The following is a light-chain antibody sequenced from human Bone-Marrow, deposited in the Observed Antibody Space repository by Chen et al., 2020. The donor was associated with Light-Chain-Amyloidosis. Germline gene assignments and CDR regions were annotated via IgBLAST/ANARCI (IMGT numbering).Light chain of an antibody. CDR2: DDS. J-gene: IGLJ3*02. Sequence: SYVLTQPSSVSVAPGQTATIACGGNNIGSTSVHWYQQTPGQAPLLVVYDDSDRPSGIPARLSGYNAGNTATLTISRGEAGDEADYYCQVWGRSSDRPVFGGGTKLTVL. CDR1: NIGSTS. CDR3: QVWGRSSDRPV. V-gene: IGLV3-21*02.